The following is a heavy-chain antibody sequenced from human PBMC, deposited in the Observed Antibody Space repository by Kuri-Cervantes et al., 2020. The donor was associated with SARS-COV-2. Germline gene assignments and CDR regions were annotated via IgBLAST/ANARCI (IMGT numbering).Heavy chain of an antibody. Sequence: SETLSLTCTVPGGSISSSSYYWGWIRQPPGKGLEWIGSIYYSGSTDYNPSLKSRVTISVDTSKNQFSLKLSSVTAADTAVYYCARGWTTVTTPYFDYWGQGTLVTVSS. J-gene: IGHJ4*02. CDR2: IYYSGST. D-gene: IGHD4-11*01. V-gene: IGHV4-39*07. CDR1: GGSISSSSYY. CDR3: ARGWTTVTTPYFDY.